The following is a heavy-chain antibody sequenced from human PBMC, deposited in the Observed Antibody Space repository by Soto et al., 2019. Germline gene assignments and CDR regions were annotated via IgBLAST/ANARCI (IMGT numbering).Heavy chain of an antibody. CDR3: ARESEDLTSNFDY. CDR1: GFTFTRYS. CDR2: ISSTTNYI. Sequence: AGGSLRLSCAASGFTFTRYSMNWVRQAPGKGLEWVSSISSTTNYIYYADSMKGRFTVSRDNAKNSVYLDMNSLSAEDTAVYYCARESEDLTSNFDYWAQGTLVTVSS. J-gene: IGHJ4*02. V-gene: IGHV3-21*01.